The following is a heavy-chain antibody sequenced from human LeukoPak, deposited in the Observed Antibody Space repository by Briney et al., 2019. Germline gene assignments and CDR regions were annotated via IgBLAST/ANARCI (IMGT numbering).Heavy chain of an antibody. J-gene: IGHJ3*02. D-gene: IGHD3-3*01. CDR3: ARDGARGLRFLEWYGDAFDI. Sequence: GGSLRLSCAASGFTFSDYYMSWIRQAPGKGLEWVSYISSSGSTIYYADSVKGRFTISRDNAKNSLYLQMNSLRAEDTAVYYCARDGARGLRFLEWYGDAFDIWGQGTMVTVSS. CDR1: GFTFSDYY. CDR2: ISSSGSTI. V-gene: IGHV3-11*04.